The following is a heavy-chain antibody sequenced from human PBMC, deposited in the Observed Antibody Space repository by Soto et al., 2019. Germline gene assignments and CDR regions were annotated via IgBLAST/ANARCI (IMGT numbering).Heavy chain of an antibody. J-gene: IGHJ4*02. V-gene: IGHV3-33*01. CDR3: ARDLGSAAAGTGGYY. Sequence: VPAIWKDGSNKFYAESVKGRFTISRDNSKNTLYLQMNSLRAEDTALYHCARDLGSAAAGTGGYYCGQGTLVTVSS. D-gene: IGHD6-13*01. CDR2: IWKDGSNK.